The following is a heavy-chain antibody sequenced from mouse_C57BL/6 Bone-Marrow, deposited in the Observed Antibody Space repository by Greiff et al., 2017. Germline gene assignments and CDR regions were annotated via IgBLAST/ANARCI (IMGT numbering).Heavy chain of an antibody. CDR1: GFNIKDDY. D-gene: IGHD2-2*01. Sequence: VQLKESGAELVRPGASVKLSCTASGFNIKDDYMHWVKQRPEQGLEWIGWIDPENGDTEYASKFQGKATITADKSSNTAYLQLSSLTSEDTAVYYCTTSGYYWYFDVWGTGATVTFSS. CDR3: TTSGYYWYFDV. J-gene: IGHJ1*03. CDR2: IDPENGDT. V-gene: IGHV14-4*01.